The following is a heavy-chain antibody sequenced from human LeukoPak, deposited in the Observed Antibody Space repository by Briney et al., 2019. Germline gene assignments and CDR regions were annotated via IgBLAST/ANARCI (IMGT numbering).Heavy chain of an antibody. CDR3: AKGQLVLYYFDY. V-gene: IGHV3-23*01. D-gene: IGHD6-13*01. Sequence: GGSLRLSCAASGFTFSTYGMSWVRQAPGKGLEWVSAISGSGGSTYYADSVKGRFTISRDNSKNTLYLQMNSLRAEDTAVYYCAKGQLVLYYFDYWGQGTLVTVSS. J-gene: IGHJ4*02. CDR1: GFTFSTYG. CDR2: ISGSGGST.